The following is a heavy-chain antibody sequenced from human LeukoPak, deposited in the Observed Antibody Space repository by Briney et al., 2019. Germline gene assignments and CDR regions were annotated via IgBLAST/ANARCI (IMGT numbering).Heavy chain of an antibody. CDR1: GFTVSSNY. CDR3: ASGSYWYYYYYMDV. Sequence: PGGSLTLSCAASGFTVSSNYKSWVRHPPATGLEWVSVIYIGGSTYYADSVKGRLTISRDNSKNTLYLQMNSLRAEDTAVYYCASGSYWYYYYYMDVWGKGTTVTVSS. D-gene: IGHD1-26*01. CDR2: IYIGGST. J-gene: IGHJ6*03. V-gene: IGHV3-53*01.